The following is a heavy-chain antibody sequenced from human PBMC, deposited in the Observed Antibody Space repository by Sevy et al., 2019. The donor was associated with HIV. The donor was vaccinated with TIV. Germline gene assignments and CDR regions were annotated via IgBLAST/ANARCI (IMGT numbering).Heavy chain of an antibody. CDR2: IDYTGST. CDR1: VGSISGYY. V-gene: IGHV4-59*08. D-gene: IGHD3-10*01. CDR3: ARHEAGSGTYYNLIEY. J-gene: IGHJ4*02. Sequence: SETLSLTCAVSVGSISGYYWSWIRQPPGKGLEWIGYIDYTGSTNYSPSLKSRVTISVDTSKSQFSLKLNSVTAADTAFYYCARHEAGSGTYYNLIEYWGQGTLVTVSS.